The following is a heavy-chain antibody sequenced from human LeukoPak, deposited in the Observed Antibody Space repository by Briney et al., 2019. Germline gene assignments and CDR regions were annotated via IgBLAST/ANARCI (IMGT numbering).Heavy chain of an antibody. V-gene: IGHV4-59*08. D-gene: IGHD3-10*01. J-gene: IGHJ6*03. CDR2: IYYSGST. CDR1: GCYIGSYY. CDR3: ARRYGSGSYYHYYCMDV. Sequence: SETLSLTCTVSGCYIGSYYWSWIRQPPGKGLEWIGYIYYSGSTNYNPSLKSRVTISVDTSKNQFSLKLSSVTAPDTAVYYCARRYGSGSYYHYYCMDVWGKGTTVTVSS.